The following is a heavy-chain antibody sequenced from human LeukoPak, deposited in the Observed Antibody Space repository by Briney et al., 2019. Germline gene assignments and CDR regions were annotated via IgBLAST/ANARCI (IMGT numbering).Heavy chain of an antibody. J-gene: IGHJ5*02. Sequence: GGSLRLSCAPSGFSYRDYEMNWVRQAPGKGLEWISYITASSTTIYYAHSVKGRFTISRDNAKNSLYLPMNGLRGADTAVYYCAKGPGARGHFNWFDPWVQGTLVTVSS. CDR3: AKGPGARGHFNWFDP. CDR1: GFSYRDYE. D-gene: IGHD5-12*01. V-gene: IGHV3-48*03. CDR2: ITASSTTI.